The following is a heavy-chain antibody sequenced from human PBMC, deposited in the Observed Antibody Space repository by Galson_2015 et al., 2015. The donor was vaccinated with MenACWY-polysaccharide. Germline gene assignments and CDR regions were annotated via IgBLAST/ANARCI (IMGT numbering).Heavy chain of an antibody. CDR2: ILHRRGA. CDR3: ARDMGGHSYVKDY. D-gene: IGHD3-10*02. Sequence: TLSLTCAVSGDSVTSLYWWNWVRQTPGRGLEWIGEILHRRGANYNPSLKGRVTMSIDESKNQFSLTLTSVTAADTAVYYCARDMGGHSYVKDYWGQGTMVTVSS. CDR1: GDSVTSLYW. J-gene: IGHJ4*02. V-gene: IGHV4-4*02.